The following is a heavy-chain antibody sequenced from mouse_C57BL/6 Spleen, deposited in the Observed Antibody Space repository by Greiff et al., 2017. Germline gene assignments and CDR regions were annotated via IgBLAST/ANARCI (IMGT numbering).Heavy chain of an antibody. CDR2: INYDGSST. J-gene: IGHJ4*01. CDR3: AREDYGSSYEDYAMDY. CDR1: GFTFSDYY. Sequence: EVKLVESEGGLVQPGSSMKLSCTASGFTFSDYYMAWVRQVPEKGLEWVANINYDGSSTYYLDSLKSRFIISRDNAKNILYLQMSSLKSEDTATYYCAREDYGSSYEDYAMDYWGQGTSVTVSS. D-gene: IGHD1-1*01. V-gene: IGHV5-16*01.